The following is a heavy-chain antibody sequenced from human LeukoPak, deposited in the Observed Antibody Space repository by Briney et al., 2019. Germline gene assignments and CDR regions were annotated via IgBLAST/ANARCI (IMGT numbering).Heavy chain of an antibody. J-gene: IGHJ5*02. Sequence: PSETLSLTCTVSGGSIGIYYWSWIRQPPGKGLEWMGYIYYSGSTDYNPSLKSRITISVDTSKNQFSLTLSSVTAADTAVYYCARHSLYSYGISKAWFDPWGQGTLVTVSS. V-gene: IGHV4-59*08. CDR3: ARHSLYSYGISKAWFDP. CDR1: GGSIGIYY. D-gene: IGHD5-18*01. CDR2: IYYSGST.